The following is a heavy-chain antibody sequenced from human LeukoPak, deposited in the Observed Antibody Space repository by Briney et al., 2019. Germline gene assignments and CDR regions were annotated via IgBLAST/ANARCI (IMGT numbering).Heavy chain of an antibody. Sequence: GESLKISCKGSGYNFTNYWIGWVRQMPGKGLEWMGIIYPGDSDTRYSPSFQGQVTISTDKSISTAYLQWSSLKASDTAMYYCARLPDLYSGSYFDYWGQGTLVTVSS. CDR2: IYPGDSDT. V-gene: IGHV5-51*01. D-gene: IGHD1-26*01. CDR1: GYNFTNYW. J-gene: IGHJ4*02. CDR3: ARLPDLYSGSYFDY.